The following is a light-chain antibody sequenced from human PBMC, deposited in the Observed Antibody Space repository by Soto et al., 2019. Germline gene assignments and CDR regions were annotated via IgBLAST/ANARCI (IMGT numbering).Light chain of an antibody. Sequence: EIVLTQSPGTLSLSPGERATLSCRASQSVSSSYLAWYQQKPGQAPRLLIYGASSRATGIPGRFSGSGSGTDFTLTISRLEPEDFAVYYCQQYGSSPITFGGGTRWIS. CDR3: QQYGSSPIT. CDR1: QSVSSSY. CDR2: GAS. J-gene: IGKJ4*01. V-gene: IGKV3-20*01.